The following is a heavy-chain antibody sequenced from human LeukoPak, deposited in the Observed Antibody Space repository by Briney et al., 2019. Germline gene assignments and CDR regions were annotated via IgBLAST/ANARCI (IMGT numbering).Heavy chain of an antibody. Sequence: PSETLSLTCTVSGGSISRYYWSWIRQPPGKGLEWIGFIYYTGSTNYNPSLQSRVTISLDTSKNQFSLRLSPVTAADTAVYYCARPGVGSGRYGAFDIWGQGTMVAVSS. CDR3: ARPGVGSGRYGAFDI. CDR2: IYYTGST. D-gene: IGHD5-18*01. V-gene: IGHV4-59*08. CDR1: GGSISRYY. J-gene: IGHJ3*02.